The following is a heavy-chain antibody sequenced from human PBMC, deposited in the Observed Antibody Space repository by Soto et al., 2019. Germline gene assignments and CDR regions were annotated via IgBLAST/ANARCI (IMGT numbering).Heavy chain of an antibody. CDR3: TRANWYSEY. J-gene: IGHJ4*02. CDR1: GGSIHNHY. CDR2: CYYNGNT. D-gene: IGHD7-27*01. Sequence: SETLSLTCTVSGGSIHNHYWSWIRQPPGKGLGWLGYCYYNGNTNYNPSLKSRVTLAADTSKNQLFLKPTSLTAADTAIYYRTRANWYSEYWGQGTLVTVSS. V-gene: IGHV4-59*11.